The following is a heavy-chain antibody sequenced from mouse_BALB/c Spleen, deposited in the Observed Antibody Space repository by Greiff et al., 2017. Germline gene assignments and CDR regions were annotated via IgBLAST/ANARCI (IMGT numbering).Heavy chain of an antibody. Sequence: QVQLQQSGAELVRPGVSVKISCKGSGYTFTDYAMHWVKQSHAKSLEWIGVISTYYGDASYNQKFKGKATMTVDKSSSTAYMELARLTSEDSAIYYCARKAYYGNSYYFDYWGQGTTLTVSS. CDR3: ARKAYYGNSYYFDY. CDR1: GYTFTDYA. V-gene: IGHV1S137*01. J-gene: IGHJ2*01. CDR2: ISTYYGDA. D-gene: IGHD2-10*01.